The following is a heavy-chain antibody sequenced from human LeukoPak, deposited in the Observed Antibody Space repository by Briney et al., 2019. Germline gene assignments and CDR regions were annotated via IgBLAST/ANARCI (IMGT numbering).Heavy chain of an antibody. D-gene: IGHD4-17*01. Sequence: ASVKVSCKASGYTFTGYYMHWVRQAPGQGLKWMGWINPNSGGTNYAQKFQGRVTMTRDTSISTAYMELSRLRSDDTAVYYCATSEALYGELDYWGQGTLVTVSS. CDR2: INPNSGGT. CDR3: ATSEALYGELDY. V-gene: IGHV1-2*02. J-gene: IGHJ4*02. CDR1: GYTFTGYY.